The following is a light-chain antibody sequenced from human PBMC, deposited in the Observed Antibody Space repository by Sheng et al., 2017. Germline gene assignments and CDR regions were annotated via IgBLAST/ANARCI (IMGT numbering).Light chain of an antibody. CDR2: TNN. CDR1: SSNIGSNT. V-gene: IGLV1-44*01. CDR3: AAWDDGLSVLYV. Sequence: QSVLTQPPSVSETPGQRVTISCSGSSSNIGSNTVSWYQQLPGTAPKVLIHTNNQRPSGVPDRFSGSKSGTSASLAISGLQSEDEGDYYCAAWDDGLSVLYVFGTGTKVTVL. J-gene: IGLJ1*01.